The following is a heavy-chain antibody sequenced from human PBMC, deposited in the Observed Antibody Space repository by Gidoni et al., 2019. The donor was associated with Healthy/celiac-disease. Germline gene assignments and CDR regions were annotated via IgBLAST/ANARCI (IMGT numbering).Heavy chain of an antibody. D-gene: IGHD1-26*01. CDR3: ARGSGSYPTKPVCQFDP. Sequence: QVQLQESGPGLVKPSQTLSLTCTVSGGSISSVGYYWRWIRQHPGTGLEWIGYIYYSGSTYYNPSLKSRVNISVETSKNHFSLKLSSVTAADTAVYYCARGSGSYPTKPVCQFDPWGQGTLVTVSS. CDR2: IYYSGST. J-gene: IGHJ5*02. CDR1: GGSISSVGYY. V-gene: IGHV4-31*03.